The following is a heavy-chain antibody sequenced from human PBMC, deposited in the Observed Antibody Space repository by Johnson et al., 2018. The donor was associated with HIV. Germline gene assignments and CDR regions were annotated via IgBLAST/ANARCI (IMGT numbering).Heavy chain of an antibody. CDR3: AREGPSERAGFDI. Sequence: MQLVESGGGLVQPGGSVRLSCAASEFTVRSNYMHWVRQAPGKGLEWVSVISGSGGSTYYADSVKGRFTISRDSSKNTLYLQMNSLRADDTAVYYCAREGPSERAGFDIWGQGTMVTGSS. CDR1: EFTVRSNY. CDR2: ISGSGGST. J-gene: IGHJ3*02. V-gene: IGHV3-66*01.